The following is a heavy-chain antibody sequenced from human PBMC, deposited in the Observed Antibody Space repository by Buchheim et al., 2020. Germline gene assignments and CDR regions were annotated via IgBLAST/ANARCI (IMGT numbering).Heavy chain of an antibody. CDR3: ASSFNYYDSSGED. D-gene: IGHD3-22*01. V-gene: IGHV3-30*03. CDR2: ISYDGSNK. Sequence: VLLVESGGGSVQPGGSLRLSCAASGFRFTEYYMDWVRQAPGKGLEWVAVISYDGSNKYYADSVKGRFTISRDNSKNTLYLQMNSLRAEDTAVYYCASSFNYYDSSGEDWGQGTL. CDR1: GFRFTEYY. J-gene: IGHJ4*02.